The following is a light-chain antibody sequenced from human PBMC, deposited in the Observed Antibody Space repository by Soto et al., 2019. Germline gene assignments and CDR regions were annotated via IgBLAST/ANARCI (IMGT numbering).Light chain of an antibody. CDR1: SSDVGSYKF. CDR3: CSFAHSTMV. CDR2: EGI. J-gene: IGLJ3*02. Sequence: QSALTQPASVSGSLGQSITLSCTGTSSDVGSYKFVSWYQHPPGIAPKLLIYEGIKRPSGVSNRFSASKSGSTASLTISGLQAEDEADYYCCSFAHSTMVFGGGTKLTVL. V-gene: IGLV2-23*01.